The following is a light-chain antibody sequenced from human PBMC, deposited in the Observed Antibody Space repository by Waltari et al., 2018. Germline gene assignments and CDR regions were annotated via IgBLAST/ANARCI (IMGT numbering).Light chain of an antibody. CDR2: GAS. CDR1: QSISSN. CDR3: QQHNSWPRT. Sequence: EIVMTQSPATLSVSPGERATLSCRASQSISSNLAWHQQKPGQAPRLLIYGASTRATGVPARFSGSGSGTDFPLTIDSLQSEDFAVYYCQQHNSWPRTFGQGTKVEIK. J-gene: IGKJ1*01. V-gene: IGKV3-15*01.